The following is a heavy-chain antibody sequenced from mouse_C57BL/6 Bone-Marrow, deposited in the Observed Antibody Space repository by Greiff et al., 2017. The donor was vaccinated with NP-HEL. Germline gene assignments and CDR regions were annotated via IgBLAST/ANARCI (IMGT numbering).Heavy chain of an antibody. V-gene: IGHV1-55*01. CDR2: IYPGSGST. J-gene: IGHJ4*01. CDR1: GYTFTSYW. Sequence: QVHVKQSGAELVKPGASVKMSCTASGYTFTSYWITWVKQRPGQGLEWIGDIYPGSGSTNYNEKFKSKATLTVDTSSSTAYMQLSSLTSEDSAVYYCARGRQLYYAMDYWGQGTSVTVSS. CDR3: ARGRQLYYAMDY. D-gene: IGHD6-1*01.